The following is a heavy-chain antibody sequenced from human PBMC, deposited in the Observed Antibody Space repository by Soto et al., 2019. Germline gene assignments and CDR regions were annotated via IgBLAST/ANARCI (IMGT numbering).Heavy chain of an antibody. D-gene: IGHD3-22*01. Sequence: SETLSLTCTVSGGSISSYYWSWIRQPPGKGLEWIGHIYYSGSTNYNPSLKSRVTISVDTSKNQFSLKLSSVTAADTAVYYCARGSYYYDSSGLGFDSWGQGTLVTVSS. CDR3: ARGSYYYDSSGLGFDS. J-gene: IGHJ5*01. CDR1: GGSISSYY. CDR2: IYYSGST. V-gene: IGHV4-59*01.